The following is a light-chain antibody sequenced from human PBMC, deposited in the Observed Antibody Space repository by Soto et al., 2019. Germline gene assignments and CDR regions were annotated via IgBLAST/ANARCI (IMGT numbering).Light chain of an antibody. CDR3: RQYDNSPRT. CDR1: QSVSSSF. V-gene: IGKV3-20*01. J-gene: IGKJ1*01. CDR2: GAS. Sequence: EIVLTQSPGTLSLSPGERATLSCRASQSVSSSFLAWYQQKPGQAPRPRIYGASSRATGIPDRFSGSGSGTDSTLTISRLEPEDFAVYYCRQYDNSPRTFGQGTKVEIK.